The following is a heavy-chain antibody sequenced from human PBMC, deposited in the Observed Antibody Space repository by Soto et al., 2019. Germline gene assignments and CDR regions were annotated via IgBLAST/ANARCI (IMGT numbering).Heavy chain of an antibody. J-gene: IGHJ4*02. CDR2: ISYHGSNE. CDR3: VKDLGTPPYYFDY. CDR1: GFTFSNYG. V-gene: IGHV3-30*18. Sequence: PGGSLRLSCAASGFTFSNYGMHWVRQAPGKGLEWVAVISYHGSNEYYPDSEKGRFTISRDNSKNTVYLHMNSLRAEDTAVYYCVKDLGTPPYYFDYWGQGTLVTVSS.